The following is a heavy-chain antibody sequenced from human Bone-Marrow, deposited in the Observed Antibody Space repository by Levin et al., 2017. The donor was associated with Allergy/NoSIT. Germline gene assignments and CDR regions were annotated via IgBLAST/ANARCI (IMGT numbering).Heavy chain of an antibody. CDR2: ISSSGSTI. V-gene: IGHV3-11*01. Sequence: GESLKISCAASGFTFSDYYMAWIRQAPGKGLEWVSYISSSGSTIYYADSVKGRFTSSRDNAENSLYLQMNSLRAEDTAVYYCARDLQGLRYTYGQDASDIWGQGTMVTVSS. CDR1: GFTFSDYY. D-gene: IGHD5-18*01. CDR3: ARDLQGLRYTYGQDASDI. J-gene: IGHJ3*02.